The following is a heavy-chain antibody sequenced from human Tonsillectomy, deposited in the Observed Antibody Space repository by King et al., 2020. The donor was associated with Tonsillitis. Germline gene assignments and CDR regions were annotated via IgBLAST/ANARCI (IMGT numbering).Heavy chain of an antibody. J-gene: IGHJ4*02. CDR1: GFTFSSYS. D-gene: IGHD3-3*01. CDR3: AFTNYDFWSGYSSSGGFDY. CDR2: ISSSSSYI. Sequence: VQLVESGGGLVKPGGSLRLSCAASGFTFSSYSMNWVRQAPGKGLEWVSSISSSSSYIYYADSVKGRITISRDKAKNSLYLQMNSLRAKDTAVYYCAFTNYDFWSGYSSSGGFDYWGQGTLVTVSS. V-gene: IGHV3-21*01.